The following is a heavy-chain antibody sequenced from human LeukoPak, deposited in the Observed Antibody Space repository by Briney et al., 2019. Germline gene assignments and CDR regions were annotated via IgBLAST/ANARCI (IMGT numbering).Heavy chain of an antibody. CDR2: INPSGGST. CDR3: ATRTAALIDY. J-gene: IGHJ4*02. V-gene: IGHV1-46*01. CDR1: GYTFTIYY. D-gene: IGHD6-25*01. Sequence: ASVKVSCKASGYTFTIYYMHWVRQAPGQGLEWMGIINPSGGSTSYAQKFQGRVTMTRDTSTSTVYMELSSLKSEDTAVYYCATRTAALIDYWGQGTLVTVSS.